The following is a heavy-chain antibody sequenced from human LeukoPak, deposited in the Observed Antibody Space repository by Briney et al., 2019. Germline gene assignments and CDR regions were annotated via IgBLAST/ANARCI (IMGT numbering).Heavy chain of an antibody. Sequence: GGSLRLSCSASGFTFSSYAMHWVRQAPGKGLEYVSAISSNGGSTYYADSAKGRFTMSRDNSKNTLYLQVSSLRAEDTAVYYCVKDHYYGSGSYYRGDYWGQGTLVTVSS. V-gene: IGHV3-64D*06. CDR3: VKDHYYGSGSYYRGDY. J-gene: IGHJ4*02. D-gene: IGHD3-10*01. CDR1: GFTFSSYA. CDR2: ISSNGGST.